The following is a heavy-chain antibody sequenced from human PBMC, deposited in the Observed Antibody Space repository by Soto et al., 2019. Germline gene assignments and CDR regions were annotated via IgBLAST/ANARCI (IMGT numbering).Heavy chain of an antibody. CDR3: AREDGSGWVNYFDC. D-gene: IGHD6-19*01. Sequence: GGSLRLSCAASGFTFSSYSMNWFRQAPGKGLEWVSYVSSSGNTIYYADSVKGRFTISRDNAKNSLYLQMNGLRDEDTAVYYCAREDGSGWVNYFDCWGQGTLVTVSS. CDR1: GFTFSSYS. CDR2: VSSSGNTI. V-gene: IGHV3-48*02. J-gene: IGHJ4*02.